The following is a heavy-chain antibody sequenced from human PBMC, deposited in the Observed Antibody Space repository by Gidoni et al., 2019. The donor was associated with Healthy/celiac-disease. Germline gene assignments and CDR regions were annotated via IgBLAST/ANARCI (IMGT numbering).Heavy chain of an antibody. J-gene: IGHJ6*02. V-gene: IGHV4-34*01. Sequence: QVQLQQWGAGLLKPSETLSLTCAVYGGSFSGYYWSWIRQPPGKGLEWIGEINHSGSTNYNPSLKSRVTISVDTSKNQFSLKLSSVTAADTAVYYCASYYRPYCSSTSCTRYYYYGMDVWGQGTTVTVSS. D-gene: IGHD2-2*01. CDR2: INHSGST. CDR3: ASYYRPYCSSTSCTRYYYYGMDV. CDR1: GGSFSGYY.